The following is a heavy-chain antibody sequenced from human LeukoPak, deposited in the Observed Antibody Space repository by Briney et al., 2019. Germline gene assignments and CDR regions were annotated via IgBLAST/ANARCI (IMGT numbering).Heavy chain of an antibody. CDR1: GGSISSGDYY. V-gene: IGHV4-30-4*01. D-gene: IGHD1-1*01. J-gene: IGHJ4*02. CDR3: ARDGWKKHFDY. CDR2: IYYSGST. Sequence: PSETLSLTCTVSGGSISSGDYYWSWIRQPPGKGLEWIGYIYYSGSTYYNPSLKSRVTISVDTSKNQFSLKLSSVTAADTAVYYCARDGWKKHFDYWGQGTLVTVSS.